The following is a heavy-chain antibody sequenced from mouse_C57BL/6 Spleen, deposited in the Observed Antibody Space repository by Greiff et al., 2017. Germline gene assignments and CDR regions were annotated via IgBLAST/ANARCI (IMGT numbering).Heavy chain of an antibody. CDR3: ARGNLLLRLYAMDY. V-gene: IGHV3-6*01. CDR2: ISYDGSN. Sequence: EVKLQESGPGLVKPSQSLSLTCSVTGYSITSGYYWNWIRQFPGNKLEWMGYISYDGSNNYNPSLKNRISITRDTSKNQFFLKLNSVTTEDTATYYCARGNLLLRLYAMDYWGQGTSVTVSS. D-gene: IGHD1-1*01. J-gene: IGHJ4*01. CDR1: GYSITSGYY.